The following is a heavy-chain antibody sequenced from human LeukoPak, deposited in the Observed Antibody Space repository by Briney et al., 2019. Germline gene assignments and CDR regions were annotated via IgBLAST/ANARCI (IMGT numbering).Heavy chain of an antibody. V-gene: IGHV4-61*02. Sequence: SETLSLTCTVSGGSINSGSYYWSWIRQPAGKGLEWIVRIYTSGSTTYNPSLKSRVTISVDTSKNQFSLKLSSVTAADTAVYYCARLERRDYYYYMDVWGKGTTVTVSS. J-gene: IGHJ6*03. CDR1: GGSINSGSYY. CDR3: ARLERRDYYYYMDV. CDR2: IYTSGST. D-gene: IGHD1-1*01.